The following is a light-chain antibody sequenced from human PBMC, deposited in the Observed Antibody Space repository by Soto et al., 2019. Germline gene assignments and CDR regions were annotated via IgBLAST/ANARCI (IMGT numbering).Light chain of an antibody. J-gene: IGKJ4*01. CDR2: DAS. Sequence: DIPMTQSPSTLSASVGDRVTITCRASQGIVRWLAWYQQKPGKAPKLLIYDASTLESGVPSRFSGSGAGTEFTLTISSLQPDDFAVYYCQHYNNWPLTFGGGTKVEIK. CDR3: QHYNNWPLT. V-gene: IGKV1-5*01. CDR1: QGIVRW.